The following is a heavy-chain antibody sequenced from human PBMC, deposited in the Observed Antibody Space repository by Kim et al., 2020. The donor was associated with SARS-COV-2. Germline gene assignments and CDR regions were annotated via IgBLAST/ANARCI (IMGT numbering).Heavy chain of an antibody. CDR2: ISAYNGNT. Sequence: ASVKVSCKASGYTFTTYGISWVRQAPGQGLEWMGWISAYNGNTNYAQKLQGRVTMTTDTSTSTAYMELRSLRSDDTAVYYCALGRGMVVPAAHFDYWGQGSLVTVSS. V-gene: IGHV1-18*01. J-gene: IGHJ4*02. CDR3: ALGRGMVVPAAHFDY. D-gene: IGHD2-2*01. CDR1: GYTFTTYG.